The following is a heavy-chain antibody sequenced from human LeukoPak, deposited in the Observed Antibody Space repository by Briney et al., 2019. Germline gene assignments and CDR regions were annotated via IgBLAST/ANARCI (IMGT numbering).Heavy chain of an antibody. J-gene: IGHJ4*02. Sequence: TGGSLRLSCAASGFSFSSHGMSWARQAPGKGLEWVSGIIGGAGGTYYADSVKGRFTISRDNAKNTLYLQMNSLRAEDTAVYYCAHGSMYQLDYWGQGTLVTVSP. D-gene: IGHD2-2*01. CDR3: AHGSMYQLDY. V-gene: IGHV3-23*01. CDR2: IIGGAGGT. CDR1: GFSFSSHG.